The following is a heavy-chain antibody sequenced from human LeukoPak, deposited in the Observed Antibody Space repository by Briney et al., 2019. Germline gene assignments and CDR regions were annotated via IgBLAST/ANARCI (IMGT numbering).Heavy chain of an antibody. Sequence: PSETLSLTCTVSGGSISTYYWSWIRQPPGKGLEWIGEINHSGSTNYNPSLKSRVTISVDTSKNQFSLKLSSVTAADTAVYYCARGSYDFWSGYYGRYFDYWGQGTLVTVSS. J-gene: IGHJ4*02. CDR1: GGSISTYY. CDR3: ARGSYDFWSGYYGRYFDY. V-gene: IGHV4-34*01. CDR2: INHSGST. D-gene: IGHD3-3*01.